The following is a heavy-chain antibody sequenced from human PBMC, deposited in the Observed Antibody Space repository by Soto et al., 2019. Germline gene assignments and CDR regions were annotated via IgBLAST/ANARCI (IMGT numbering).Heavy chain of an antibody. Sequence: HPGGSLRLSCAASGFTFSGSAMHWVRQASGKGLEWVGRIRSKANSYATAYAASVKGRFTISRDDSKNTAYLQMNSLKTEDTAVYYCTAPRLGTETVLTMVRKDWYYYGMDVWGQGTTVTVSS. J-gene: IGHJ6*02. CDR2: IRSKANSYAT. V-gene: IGHV3-73*01. CDR3: TAPRLGTETVLTMVRKDWYYYGMDV. CDR1: GFTFSGSA. D-gene: IGHD3-10*01.